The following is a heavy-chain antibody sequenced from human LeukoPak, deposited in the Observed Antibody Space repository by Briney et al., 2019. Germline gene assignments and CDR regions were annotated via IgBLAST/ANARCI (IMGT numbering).Heavy chain of an antibody. CDR2: ISGSSGNT. V-gene: IGHV3-21*01. D-gene: IGHD6-13*01. CDR1: GFTFSSYA. Sequence: GGSLRLSCAASGFTFSSYAMSWVRQAPGKGLEWVSAISGSSGNTYYADSVKGRFTISRDNAKNSLYLQMNSLRAEDTAVYYCARGTIAAAGTDDYWGQGTLVTVSS. CDR3: ARGTIAAAGTDDY. J-gene: IGHJ4*02.